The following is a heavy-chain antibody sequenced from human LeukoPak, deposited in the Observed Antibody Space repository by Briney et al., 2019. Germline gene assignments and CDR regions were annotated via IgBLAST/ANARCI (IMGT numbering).Heavy chain of an antibody. CDR2: IQYSGNT. CDR1: GGSISTYY. D-gene: IGHD1-20*01. V-gene: IGHV4-59*01. J-gene: IGHJ4*02. Sequence: SETLSLTCTMSGGSISTYYWSWIRQSPGKGLEWIGFIQYSGNTKSNPSLKGRVTISLDMSENQFSLRLTSVTAADTAVYYCARETNNWALDYWGQGTLVTVSS. CDR3: ARETNNWALDY.